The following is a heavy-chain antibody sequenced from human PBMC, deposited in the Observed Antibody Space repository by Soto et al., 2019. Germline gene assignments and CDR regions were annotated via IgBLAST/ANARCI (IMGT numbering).Heavy chain of an antibody. CDR1: GGSISSYY. CDR2: IYYSGST. V-gene: IGHV4-59*01. J-gene: IGHJ4*02. D-gene: IGHD3-3*01. CDR3: ARSDFWSGYYNY. Sequence: SETLSLTCTVSGGSISSYYWSWIRQPPGKGLEWIGYIYYSGSTNYNPSLKSRVTISVDTSKNQFSLKLSSVTAADTAVYYCARSDFWSGYYNYWGQGTLVTVSS.